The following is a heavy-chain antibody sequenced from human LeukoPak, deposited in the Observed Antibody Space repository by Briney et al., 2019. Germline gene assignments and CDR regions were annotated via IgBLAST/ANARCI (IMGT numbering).Heavy chain of an antibody. V-gene: IGHV4-38-2*01. D-gene: IGHD2-2*01. Sequence: SETLSLTCSVSGYSFTSGHYWGWIRQPPGKGLEWIANIYHTGSAHYNPSLKSRVTISVDTSTNQFSLKLSSVTAADTAVYYCARYCTSTTWILRGFDYWGQGTLVTVSS. CDR3: ARYCTSTTWILRGFDY. CDR2: IYHTGSA. CDR1: GYSFTSGHY. J-gene: IGHJ4*02.